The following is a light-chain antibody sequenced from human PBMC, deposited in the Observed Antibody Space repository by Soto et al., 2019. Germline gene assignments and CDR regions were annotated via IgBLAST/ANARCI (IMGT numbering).Light chain of an antibody. J-gene: IGLJ1*01. CDR3: AAWDDSLSGYV. CDR1: SFNIGTNL. Sequence: QSALTQPPSASGTPGQRVTISCSGSSFNIGTNLVYWYQQLPGTAPKVLIYRNNQRPSGVPDRFSGAKSGTSASLAISGHRSEDEADYYCAAWDDSLSGYVFGTGTKVTVL. CDR2: RNN. V-gene: IGLV1-47*01.